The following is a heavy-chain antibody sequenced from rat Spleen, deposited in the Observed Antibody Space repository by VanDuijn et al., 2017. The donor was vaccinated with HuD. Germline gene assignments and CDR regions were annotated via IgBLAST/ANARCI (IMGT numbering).Heavy chain of an antibody. CDR3: ARQWLTGSHWFFDF. V-gene: IGHV5-19*01. CDR1: GFTFSNYG. J-gene: IGHJ1*01. Sequence: EVQLVESGGGLVQPGRSLKLSCAASGFTFSNYGIHWVRQSPTKGLEWVASISPSGGSTYYRDSVKGRFTLSRDNAKSTLYLQMDSLRSEDTATYYCARQWLTGSHWFFDFWGPGTMVTVSS. CDR2: ISPSGGST. D-gene: IGHD1-4*01.